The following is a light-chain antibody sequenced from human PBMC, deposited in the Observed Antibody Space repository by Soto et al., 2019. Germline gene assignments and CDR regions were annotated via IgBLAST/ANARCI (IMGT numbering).Light chain of an antibody. CDR2: AAS. J-gene: IGKJ4*01. V-gene: IGKV1-5*01. CDR1: QSIGRW. Sequence: DIQMTQSPSTLSASLGDRVTITCRASQSIGRWLAWYQQKPGKAPKVLIYAASRLQSGVPSRFSGSRSGTDFTLTISSLQPEDFATYYCQQLNSYLALTFGGGTKVDIK. CDR3: QQLNSYLALT.